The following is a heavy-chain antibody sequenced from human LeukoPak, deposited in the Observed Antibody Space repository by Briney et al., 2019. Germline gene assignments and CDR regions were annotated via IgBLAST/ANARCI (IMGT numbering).Heavy chain of an antibody. Sequence: SETLSLTCTVSGGSISSSSYYWGWIRQPPGKGLEWIGSIYYSGSTYYNPSLKSRVTISVDTSKKQFSLKLSSVTAADTAVYYCARFERSWDGFDIWGQGTMVTVSA. V-gene: IGHV4-39*01. D-gene: IGHD5-24*01. CDR3: ARFERSWDGFDI. CDR2: IYYSGST. J-gene: IGHJ3*02. CDR1: GGSISSSSYY.